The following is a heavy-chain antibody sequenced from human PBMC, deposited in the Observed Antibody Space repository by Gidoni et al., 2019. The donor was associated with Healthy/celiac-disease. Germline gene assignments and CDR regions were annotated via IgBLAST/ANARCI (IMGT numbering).Heavy chain of an antibody. CDR2: IRSKVDGGTT. V-gene: IGHV3-49*03. J-gene: IGHJ6*03. D-gene: IGHD5-18*01. Sequence: EVQLVESGGGLVQPGRSLRLSCTASGFTFVDYALIWFRQATGQGLEWVGFIRSKVDGGTTEYAASVKGRFTISRDDSKSIAYLQMNSLKTEDTAVYYCTRGTREDVGPSGYSYGGDYYYDMDVWGKGTTVTVSS. CDR3: TRGTREDVGPSGYSYGGDYYYDMDV. CDR1: GFTFVDYA.